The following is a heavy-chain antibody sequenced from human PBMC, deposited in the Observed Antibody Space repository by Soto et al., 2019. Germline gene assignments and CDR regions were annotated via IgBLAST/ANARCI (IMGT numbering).Heavy chain of an antibody. D-gene: IGHD6-13*01. Sequence: QVQLVESGGGVVQPGRSLRLSCAASGFTFSSYGMHWVRQAPGKGLEWVAVIWYDGSNKYYADSVKGRFTISRDNSKNTLYLQMNSLRAEDTAVYYCARDREIAAADEGAFWDYWGQGTLVTVSS. CDR1: GFTFSSYG. CDR2: IWYDGSNK. J-gene: IGHJ4*02. V-gene: IGHV3-33*01. CDR3: ARDREIAAADEGAFWDY.